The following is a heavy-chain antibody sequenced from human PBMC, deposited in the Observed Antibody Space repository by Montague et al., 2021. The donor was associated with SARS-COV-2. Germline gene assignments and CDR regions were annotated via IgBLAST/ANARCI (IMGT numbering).Heavy chain of an antibody. D-gene: IGHD3-10*01. J-gene: IGHJ6*02. CDR2: ISSSSSYI. V-gene: IGHV3-21*01. Sequence: SLRLPCAASGFTFSSYSMNWVRQAPGKGLEWVSSISSSSSYIYYADSVKGRFTISRDNAKNSLYLQMNSLRAEDTAVYYCASGNRNYYYGMDVWGQGTTVTVSS. CDR3: ASGNRNYYYGMDV. CDR1: GFTFSSYS.